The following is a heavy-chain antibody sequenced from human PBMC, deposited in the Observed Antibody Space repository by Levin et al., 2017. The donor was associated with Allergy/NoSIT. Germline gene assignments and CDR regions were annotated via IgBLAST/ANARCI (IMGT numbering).Heavy chain of an antibody. D-gene: IGHD6-25*01. J-gene: IGHJ4*02. CDR2: MSDDGTTK. CDR1: GFSFSTYV. V-gene: IGHV3-30*09. CDR3: TRLDY. Sequence: AGGSLRLSCAASGFSFSTYVFHWVRQAPGKGLEWVAVMSDDGTTKFYADSVKGRFAISRDNSKTTVYLHMKSLRTDDSAVYYCTRLDYWGRGTLVAVSS.